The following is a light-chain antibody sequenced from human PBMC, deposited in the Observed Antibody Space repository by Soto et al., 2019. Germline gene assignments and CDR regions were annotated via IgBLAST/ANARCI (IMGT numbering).Light chain of an antibody. CDR3: QRYNTYSRT. J-gene: IGKJ1*01. CDR2: DAS. CDR1: QSISRY. V-gene: IGKV1-5*01. Sequence: DIQMTQSPSTLSASVGDRVTITCRASQSISRYLAWYQQKPGKAPKLLIYDASTLEGGVPSRFSGSGSGTDFTLTISSLQPDDFATYYCQRYNTYSRTFGQGTKVEIK.